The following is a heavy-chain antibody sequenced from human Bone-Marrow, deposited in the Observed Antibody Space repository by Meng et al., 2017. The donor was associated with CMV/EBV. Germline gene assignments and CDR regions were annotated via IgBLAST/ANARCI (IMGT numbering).Heavy chain of an antibody. V-gene: IGHV3-74*01. CDR1: GFTFNSHW. CDR3: ARRNNDYYAIDV. J-gene: IGHJ6*02. CDR2: IHSDGNST. Sequence: GESLKISCAASGFTFNSHWMHWVRQAPGKGLVWVSRIHSDGNSTSYADTVKGRFTISRDNAKNMMFLQMNSLRPEDTAVYYCARRNNDYYAIDVWGQGPTVTFYS. D-gene: IGHD2-8*01.